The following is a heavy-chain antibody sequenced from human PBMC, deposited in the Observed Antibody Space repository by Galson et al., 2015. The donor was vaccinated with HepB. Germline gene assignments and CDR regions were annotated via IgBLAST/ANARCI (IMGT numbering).Heavy chain of an antibody. CDR1: GYTFSSYP. CDR2: ISPYNRDT. D-gene: IGHD2-15*01. CDR3: ARGALVGVVGGSLNNWFDP. J-gene: IGHJ5*02. Sequence: SVKVSCKASGYTFSSYPIAWVWQAPGQGLEWVGWISPYNRDTNYARKLQGRVTMTTGTSTNTAYMELRSLRSDDTAVYYCARGALVGVVGGSLNNWFDPWGQGTLVTVSS. V-gene: IGHV1-18*04.